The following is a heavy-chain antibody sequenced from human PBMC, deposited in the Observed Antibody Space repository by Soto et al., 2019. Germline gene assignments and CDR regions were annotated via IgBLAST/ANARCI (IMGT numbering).Heavy chain of an antibody. D-gene: IGHD3-9*01. CDR3: AKDPPYYDILTGYYDY. CDR2: ISGSGGST. V-gene: IGHV3-23*01. CDR1: GFTFSSYA. J-gene: IGHJ4*02. Sequence: GGSLRLSCAASGFTFSSYAMSWVRQAPGKGLEWVSAISGSGGSTYYADSVKGRFTISRDNSKNTLYLQMNSLRAEDTAVYYGAKDPPYYDILTGYYDYWGQGTLVTVSS.